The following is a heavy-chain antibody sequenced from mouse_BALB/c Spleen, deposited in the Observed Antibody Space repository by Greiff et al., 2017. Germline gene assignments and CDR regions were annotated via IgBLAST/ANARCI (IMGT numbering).Heavy chain of an antibody. CDR2: ISNLAYSI. D-gene: IGHD3-2*02. J-gene: IGHJ4*01. Sequence: EVKLVESGGGLVQPGGSRKLSCAASGFTFSDYGMAWVRQAPGKGPEWVAFISNLAYSIYYADTVTGRFTISRENAKNTLYLEMSSLRSEDTAMYYCAREVSGYYAMDYWGQGTSVTVSS. CDR1: GFTFSDYG. V-gene: IGHV5-15*02. CDR3: AREVSGYYAMDY.